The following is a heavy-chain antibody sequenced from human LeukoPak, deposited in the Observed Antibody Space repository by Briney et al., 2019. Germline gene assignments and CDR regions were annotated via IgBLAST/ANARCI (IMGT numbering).Heavy chain of an antibody. CDR2: INHSGST. CDR3: ARERWYYFDY. V-gene: IGHV4-34*01. J-gene: IGHJ4*02. D-gene: IGHD3-16*01. CDR1: GFTFSSYA. Sequence: GSLRLSCAASGFTFSSYAMSWVRQPPGKGLEWIGEINHSGSTNYNPSLKSRVTISVDTSKNQFSLKLSSVTAADTAVYYCARERWYYFDYWGQGTLVTVSS.